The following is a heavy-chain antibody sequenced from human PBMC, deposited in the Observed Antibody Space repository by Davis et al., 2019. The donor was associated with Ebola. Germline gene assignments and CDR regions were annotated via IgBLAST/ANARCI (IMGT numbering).Heavy chain of an antibody. CDR3: AKEAPGEWELIGDY. CDR1: GFTFSSYG. V-gene: IGHV3-30*18. D-gene: IGHD1-26*01. CDR2: ISYDGSNK. Sequence: GGSLRLSCAASGFTFSSYGMHWVRQAPGKGLEWVAVISYDGSNKYYADSVRGRFTISRDNSKNTLSLQMNSLRVEDTAVYYCAKEAPGEWELIGDYWGQGTLVTVSS. J-gene: IGHJ4*02.